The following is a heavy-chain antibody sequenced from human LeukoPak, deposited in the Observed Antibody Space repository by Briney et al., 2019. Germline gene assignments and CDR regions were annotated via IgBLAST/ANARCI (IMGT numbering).Heavy chain of an antibody. J-gene: IGHJ4*02. CDR3: AKVIREVDMSHDY. V-gene: IGHV3-23*01. CDR1: RHPLNHYH. D-gene: IGHD5-12*01. CDR2: IHYNGGNT. Sequence: PGGSLTLPCAVCRHPLNHYHKRWVRPPPEKGREWLSSIHYNGGNTYYADSVKGRFTISRDNSKNTLYLQMNTLRVEDTAVYYCAKVIREVDMSHDYWGQGALVTVSS.